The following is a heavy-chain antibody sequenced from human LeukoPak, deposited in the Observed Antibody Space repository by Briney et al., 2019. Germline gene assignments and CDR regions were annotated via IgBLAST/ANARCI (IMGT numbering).Heavy chain of an antibody. CDR2: ISLSGGST. CDR3: ARVVRYYYMDV. J-gene: IGHJ6*03. CDR1: GFTFDDYG. V-gene: IGHV3-64*01. Sequence: GGSLRLSCAASGFTFDDYGMSWVRQAPGKGLEYVSAISLSGGSTYYANSVKGRFTISRDNSKNTLYLQMGSLRAEDMAVYYCARVVRYYYMDVWGKGTTVTVSS.